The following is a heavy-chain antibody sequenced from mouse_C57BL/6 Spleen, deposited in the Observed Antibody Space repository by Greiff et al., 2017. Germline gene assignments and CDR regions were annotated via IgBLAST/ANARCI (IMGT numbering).Heavy chain of an antibody. D-gene: IGHD2-4*01. CDR1: GYSITSGYY. V-gene: IGHV3-6*01. J-gene: IGHJ3*01. CDR2: ISYDGSN. CDR3: AREHDYGFAY. Sequence: EVQLVESGPGLVKPSQSLSLTCSVTGYSITSGYYWNWIRQFPGNKLEWMGYISYDGSNNYNPSLKNRISITRDTSKNQFFLKLNSVTTEDTATYYCAREHDYGFAYWGQGTLVTVSA.